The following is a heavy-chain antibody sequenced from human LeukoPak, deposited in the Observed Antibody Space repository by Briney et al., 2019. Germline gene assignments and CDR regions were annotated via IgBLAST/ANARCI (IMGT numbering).Heavy chain of an antibody. D-gene: IGHD3-10*01. CDR2: INHSGST. CDR3: ARGRITMGYFDY. Sequence: SETLSHTCAVYGGSFSGYYWSWIRQPPGKGLEWIGEINHSGSTNYNPSLKSRVTISVDTSKNQFSLKLSSVTAADTAVYYCARGRITMGYFDYWGQGTLVTVSS. CDR1: GGSFSGYY. J-gene: IGHJ4*02. V-gene: IGHV4-34*01.